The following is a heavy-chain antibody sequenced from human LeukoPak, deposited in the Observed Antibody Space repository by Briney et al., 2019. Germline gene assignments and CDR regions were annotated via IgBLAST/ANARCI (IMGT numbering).Heavy chain of an antibody. Sequence: PGRSLRLSCAASGFTFSSYAMHWVRQAPGKGLEWVAVISYDGSNKYYADSVKGRFTISRDNSKNTLYLQMNSLRAEDTAVYYCARAKSLFDSWGQGTLVTVSS. CDR3: ARAKSLFDS. V-gene: IGHV3-30-3*01. CDR1: GFTFSSYA. CDR2: ISYDGSNK. J-gene: IGHJ4*02. D-gene: IGHD3-10*01.